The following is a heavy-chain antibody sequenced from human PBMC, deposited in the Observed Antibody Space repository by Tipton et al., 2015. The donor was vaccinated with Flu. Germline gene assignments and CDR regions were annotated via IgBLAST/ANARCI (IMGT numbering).Heavy chain of an antibody. CDR1: GYSISSGFY. Sequence: TLSLTCTVSGYSISSGFYWGWIRQSPGKGLEWIGNIYHSGSTFYNPSLKSRVAISVDTSKNQFSLKLSSVTAADTAVYYCARGDGYNFDYWGQGILVTVSS. CDR2: IYHSGST. V-gene: IGHV4-38-2*02. J-gene: IGHJ4*02. D-gene: IGHD5-24*01. CDR3: ARGDGYNFDY.